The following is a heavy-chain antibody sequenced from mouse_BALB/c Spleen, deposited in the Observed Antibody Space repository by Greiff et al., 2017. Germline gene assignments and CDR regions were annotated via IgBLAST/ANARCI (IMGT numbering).Heavy chain of an antibody. J-gene: IGHJ3*01. D-gene: IGHD2-4*01. CDR1: GFTFSSYA. CDR2: ISSGGSYT. Sequence: EVKLVESGGGLVKPGGSLKLSCAASGFTFSSYAMSWVRQTPEKRLEWVATISSGGSYTYYPDSVKGRFTISRDNAKNTLYLQMSSLRSEDTAMYYCARHEGSMITGDAYWGQGTLVTVSA. CDR3: ARHEGSMITGDAY. V-gene: IGHV5-9-3*01.